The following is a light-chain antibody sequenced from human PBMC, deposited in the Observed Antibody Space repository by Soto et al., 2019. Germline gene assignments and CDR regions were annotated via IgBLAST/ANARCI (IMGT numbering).Light chain of an antibody. CDR1: SSNIGAGYD. V-gene: IGLV1-40*01. J-gene: IGLJ2*01. Sequence: QSVLTQPPSVSGAPGQRVTISCTGSSSNIGAGYDVHWYQQLPGTALKVLIYDNNNRPSGVPDRFSGSKSGTSASLAITGLQAEDEADYYCHSYDVSLSGPVFGGGTKVTVL. CDR2: DNN. CDR3: HSYDVSLSGPV.